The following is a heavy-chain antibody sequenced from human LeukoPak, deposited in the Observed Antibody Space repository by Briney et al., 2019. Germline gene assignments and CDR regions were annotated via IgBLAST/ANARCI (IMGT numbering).Heavy chain of an antibody. D-gene: IGHD2-2*01. CDR1: GGSFSGYY. CDR2: INHSGST. J-gene: IGHJ6*02. V-gene: IGHV4-34*01. Sequence: SETLSLTCAVYGGSFSGYYWSWIRQPPGKGLEWIGEINHSGSTNYNPSLKSRVTISVDTSKNQFSLKLSSVTAADTAVYYCARGSGQLSQRYYYYGMDVWGQGTTVTVSS. CDR3: ARGSGQLSQRYYYYGMDV.